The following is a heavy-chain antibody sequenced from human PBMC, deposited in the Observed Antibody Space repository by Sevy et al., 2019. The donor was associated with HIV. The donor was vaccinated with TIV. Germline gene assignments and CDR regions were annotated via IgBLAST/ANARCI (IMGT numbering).Heavy chain of an antibody. Sequence: GGSLRLSCAASGFTVSSNYMSWVRQAPGKGLEWVSVIYSGGSTYYADPVKGRFTISRDNSKNTLYLQMNSLRAEDTAVYYCARDILSRYYGSGSYYYYYGMDVWGQGTTVTVSS. J-gene: IGHJ6*02. CDR2: IYSGGST. V-gene: IGHV3-53*01. D-gene: IGHD3-10*01. CDR3: ARDILSRYYGSGSYYYYYGMDV. CDR1: GFTVSSNY.